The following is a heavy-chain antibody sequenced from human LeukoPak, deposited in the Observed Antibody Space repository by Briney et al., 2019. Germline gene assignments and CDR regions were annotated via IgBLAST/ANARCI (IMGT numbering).Heavy chain of an antibody. J-gene: IGHJ6*03. CDR2: IYTSGST. CDR1: GGSISGYY. Sequence: SETLSLTCNVSGGSISGYYWSWIRQPPGKGLEWIGRIYTSGSTNYNPSLKSRVTMSVDTSKNQFSLKLSSVTAADTAVYYCARVVPAAIFADYYYMDVWGKGTTVTVSS. D-gene: IGHD2-2*02. CDR3: ARVVPAAIFADYYYMDV. V-gene: IGHV4-4*07.